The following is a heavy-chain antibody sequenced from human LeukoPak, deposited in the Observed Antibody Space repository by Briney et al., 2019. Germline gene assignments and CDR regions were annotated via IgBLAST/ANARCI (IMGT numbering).Heavy chain of an antibody. CDR1: GEGITELG. J-gene: IGHJ3*02. CDR2: LVPENYQT. V-gene: IGHV1-24*01. Sequence: ASVKVSCKVSGEGITELGMHWVRQSPGKGLEWMGGLVPENYQTIYAQDFQGRVTMTEDTSTDTAYMELSSLRSEDTAIYYCALASDYYDSSGYYLEIWGQGTLVTVSA. D-gene: IGHD3-22*01. CDR3: ALASDYYDSSGYYLEI.